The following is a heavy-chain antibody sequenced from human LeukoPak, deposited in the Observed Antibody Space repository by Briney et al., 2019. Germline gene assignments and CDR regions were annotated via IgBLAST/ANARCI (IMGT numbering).Heavy chain of an antibody. Sequence: GASVKVSCKASGGTFSSYAISWVRQAPGQGLEWMGGIIPIFGTANYAQKFQGRVTITADESTSTAYMELSSLRSEDTAVYYCARVGSGYELSGYLDYWGQGTLVTVSS. D-gene: IGHD5-12*01. CDR2: IIPIFGTA. CDR1: GGTFSSYA. CDR3: ARVGSGYELSGYLDY. V-gene: IGHV1-69*13. J-gene: IGHJ4*02.